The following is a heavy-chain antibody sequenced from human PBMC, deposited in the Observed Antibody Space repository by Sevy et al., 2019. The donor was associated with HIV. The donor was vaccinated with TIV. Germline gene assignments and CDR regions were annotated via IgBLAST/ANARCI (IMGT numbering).Heavy chain of an antibody. V-gene: IGHV3-53*01. CDR3: HAEVGIVWRVDY. Sequence: GGSLRLSCAVSGYRLTGTYISWVRLAPGKGLEWISVIYMSGDVDYADSVKGRFTVSRETSENIVYLQMDSLRVDDRAVYYCHAEVGIVWRVDYWGQGTQVTVSS. J-gene: IGHJ4*02. CDR2: IYMSGDV. CDR1: GYRLTGTY. D-gene: IGHD6-19*01.